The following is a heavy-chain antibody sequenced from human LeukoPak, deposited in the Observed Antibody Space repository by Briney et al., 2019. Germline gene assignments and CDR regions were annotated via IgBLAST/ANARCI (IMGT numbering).Heavy chain of an antibody. Sequence: SETLSLTCTVSGGSISSSSDYWAWIRQPPGKGLEWIGRIYYSGSTYYNPSLKSRVTISVDTSKNQFSMKLSSVTAADTAVYYCARLGYPTNFDYWGQGTLVTVSS. D-gene: IGHD5-18*01. CDR3: ARLGYPTNFDY. CDR2: IYYSGST. CDR1: GGSISSSSDY. V-gene: IGHV4-39*01. J-gene: IGHJ4*02.